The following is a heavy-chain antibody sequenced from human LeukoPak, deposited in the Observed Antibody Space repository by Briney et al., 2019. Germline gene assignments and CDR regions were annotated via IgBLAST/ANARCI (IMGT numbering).Heavy chain of an antibody. CDR2: ISYDGSDK. CDR3: AKPSSGWTSFDY. J-gene: IGHJ4*02. Sequence: GGSLRLSCAASGFTFSRYGMHWVRQAPGKGLEWVAVISYDGSDKNQADSVKGRFTISRDNSKSTLYLQMNSLRVEDTALYYCAKPSSGWTSFDYWGQGTLVTVSS. CDR1: GFTFSRYG. V-gene: IGHV3-30*18. D-gene: IGHD6-19*01.